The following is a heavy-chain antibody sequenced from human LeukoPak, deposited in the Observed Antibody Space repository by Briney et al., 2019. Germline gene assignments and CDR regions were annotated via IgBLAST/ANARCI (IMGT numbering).Heavy chain of an antibody. CDR1: GGSFSGYY. CDR2: INHSGST. Sequence: SETLSLTCAVYGGSFSGYYWSWIRQPPGKGLEWIGEINHSGSTNYNPSLKSRVTISVDTSKNQFSLKLSSVTAADTAVYYCARSGRTRYCSSTSCYKRRSGQGYYMDVWGKGTTVTVSS. CDR3: ARSGRTRYCSSTSCYKRRSGQGYYMDV. V-gene: IGHV4-34*01. D-gene: IGHD2-2*02. J-gene: IGHJ6*03.